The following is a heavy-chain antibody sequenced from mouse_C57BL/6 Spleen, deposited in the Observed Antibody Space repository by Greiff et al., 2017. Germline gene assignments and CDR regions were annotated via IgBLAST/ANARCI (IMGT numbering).Heavy chain of an antibody. CDR1: GYSFTDYN. Sequence: VQLQQSGPELVKPGASVKISCKASGYSFTDYNMNWVKQSNGKSLEWIGEIYPRSGNTYYNEKFKGKATLTADKSSSTAYMELRSLTSEDSAVYFCARRGLLTTVVATNYFDYWGQGTTLTVSS. CDR3: ARRGLLTTVVATNYFDY. D-gene: IGHD1-1*01. CDR2: IYPRSGNT. J-gene: IGHJ2*01. V-gene: IGHV1-83*01.